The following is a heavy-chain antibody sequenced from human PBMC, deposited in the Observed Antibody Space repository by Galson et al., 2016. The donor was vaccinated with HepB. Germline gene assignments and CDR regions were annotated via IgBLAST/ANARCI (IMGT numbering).Heavy chain of an antibody. D-gene: IGHD4-17*01. CDR1: GDSITSAGYY. J-gene: IGHJ4*02. CDR2: VYYTGST. V-gene: IGHV4-31*11. CDR3: ARVGSTVTFKAAAVDF. Sequence: TLSLTCAVSGDSITSAGYYWTWIRQHSGKGLDWIGYVYYTGSTYYKPSLKSRLTISLDTSKNHFSLNLTSVTAADTAVYYCARVGSTVTFKAAAVDFWGQGTLVTVSS.